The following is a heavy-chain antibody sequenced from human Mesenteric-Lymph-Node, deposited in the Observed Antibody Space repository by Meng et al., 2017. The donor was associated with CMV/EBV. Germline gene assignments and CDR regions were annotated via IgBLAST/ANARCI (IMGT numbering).Heavy chain of an antibody. V-gene: IGHV3-74*01. CDR2: INTDGTRV. D-gene: IGHD1-26*01. CDR3: ASPHSGSYYFDY. CDR1: GFIFSNHW. Sequence: GESLKISCAASGFIFSNHWIHWVRQVPGKGLVWVSGINTDGTRVFYADSVKGRFTISRDIAKNTFYLQMNSLRAEDTAVYYCASPHSGSYYFDYWGQGTLVTVSS. J-gene: IGHJ4*02.